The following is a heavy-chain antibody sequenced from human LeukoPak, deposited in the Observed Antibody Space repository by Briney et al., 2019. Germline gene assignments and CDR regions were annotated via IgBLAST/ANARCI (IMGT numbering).Heavy chain of an antibody. CDR2: IIPIFGTA. V-gene: IGHV1-69*01. Sequence: SVTVSCKASGGTFSSYAISWVRQAPGQGLEWMGGIIPIFGTANYAQKFQGRVTITADESTSTAYMELSSLRSEDTAVYYCARDKGYSYVFDYWGQGTLVTVSS. J-gene: IGHJ4*02. CDR1: GGTFSSYA. CDR3: ARDKGYSYVFDY. D-gene: IGHD5-18*01.